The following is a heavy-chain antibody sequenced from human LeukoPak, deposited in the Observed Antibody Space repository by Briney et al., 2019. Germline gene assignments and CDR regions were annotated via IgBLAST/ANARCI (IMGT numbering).Heavy chain of an antibody. V-gene: IGHV1-8*01. Sequence: ASVKVSCKASGYTFTSYDINWVRQATGQGLEWMGWRNPNSGNTGYEQKLQGRVTMTRNTSIRTAYMELRSLRSEDTAVYYCARVHQAAAGRRGLYYYMDVWGKGTTVTVSS. D-gene: IGHD6-13*01. CDR2: RNPNSGNT. J-gene: IGHJ6*03. CDR1: GYTFTSYD. CDR3: ARVHQAAAGRRGLYYYMDV.